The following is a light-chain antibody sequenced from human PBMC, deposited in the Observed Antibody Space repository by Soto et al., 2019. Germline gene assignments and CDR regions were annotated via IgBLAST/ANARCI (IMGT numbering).Light chain of an antibody. Sequence: EIVMTQSPVTLSVSPGERATLSCRASQSVSSNLAWYQQKPGQAPRLLIYGASTRATGIPARFSGSGSGTEFTLTISSLQSEDFAVYYCQQYNNWPRTFGQGTKAEIK. J-gene: IGKJ1*01. CDR2: GAS. CDR1: QSVSSN. CDR3: QQYNNWPRT. V-gene: IGKV3-15*01.